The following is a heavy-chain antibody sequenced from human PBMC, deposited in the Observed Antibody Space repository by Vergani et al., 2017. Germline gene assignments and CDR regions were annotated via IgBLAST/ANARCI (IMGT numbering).Heavy chain of an antibody. J-gene: IGHJ6*02. Sequence: EVQLLESGGGLVQPGGSLRLSCAASGFTFNNYAMNWVRQAPGKGLEWVSVISCSGGSTYYADSVKGRFTISRDNAKKTLYLQMNILRAEDTAVYYCAKERGLRFSYGMDVWGQGTTVTVSS. CDR1: GFTFNNYA. V-gene: IGHV3-23*01. D-gene: IGHD3-3*01. CDR2: ISCSGGST. CDR3: AKERGLRFSYGMDV.